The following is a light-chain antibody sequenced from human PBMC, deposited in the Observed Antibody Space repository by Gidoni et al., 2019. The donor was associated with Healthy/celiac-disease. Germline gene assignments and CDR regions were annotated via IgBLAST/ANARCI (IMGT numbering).Light chain of an antibody. CDR3: QQLNSYPPT. CDR2: AAF. CDR1: QGISSY. Sequence: DLQLTPSPSFLSASVGDRVTITCRASQGISSYLAWCQQKPGKAPKLLIYAAFTLQSGVPSRFSGSGSGTEFTLTISSLQPEDFATYYCQQLNSYPPTFGPGTKVDIK. J-gene: IGKJ3*01. V-gene: IGKV1-9*01.